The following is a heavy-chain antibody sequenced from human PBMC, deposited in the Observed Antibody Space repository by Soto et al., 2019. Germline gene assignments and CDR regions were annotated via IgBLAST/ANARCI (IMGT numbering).Heavy chain of an antibody. J-gene: IGHJ4*02. V-gene: IGHV4-30-2*06. CDR3: ASGSHVPHY. CDR1: SGSISSGGYS. D-gene: IGHD6-6*01. CDR2: ISHSGST. Sequence: QLQLQESGSGLVKPSQTLSLTCAVSSGSISSGGYSWSWIRQSPGKGLEWIGYISHSGSTYYNPSLKSRVTIPVDRSKNQFSLKLSSVTAADTAVYYCASGSHVPHYWGQGTLVTVSS.